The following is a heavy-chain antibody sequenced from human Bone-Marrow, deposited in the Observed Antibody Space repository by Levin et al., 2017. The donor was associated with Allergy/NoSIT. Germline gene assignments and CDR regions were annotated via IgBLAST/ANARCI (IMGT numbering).Heavy chain of an antibody. CDR3: ARRFQSGYQLLPDAFDI. D-gene: IGHD2-2*01. CDR2: IYPGDSDT. Sequence: GESLKISCKGSGYSFTSYWIGWVRQMPGKGLEWMGIIYPGDSDTRYSPSFQGQVTISADKSISTAYLQWSSLKASDTAMYYCARRFQSGYQLLPDAFDIWGQGTMVTVSS. CDR1: GYSFTSYW. V-gene: IGHV5-51*01. J-gene: IGHJ3*02.